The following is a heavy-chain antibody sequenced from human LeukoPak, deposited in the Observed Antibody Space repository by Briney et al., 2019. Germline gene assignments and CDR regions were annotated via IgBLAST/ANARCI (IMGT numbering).Heavy chain of an antibody. J-gene: IGHJ4*02. CDR3: ADKDY. CDR1: GFTFSSYA. Sequence: GGSLRLSCAASGFTFSSYATHWVRQAPGKGLEWVAVISYDGSNKYYADSVKGRFTISRDNSKNTLYLQMNSLRAEDTAVYYCADKDYWGQGTLVTVSS. CDR2: ISYDGSNK. V-gene: IGHV3-30*04.